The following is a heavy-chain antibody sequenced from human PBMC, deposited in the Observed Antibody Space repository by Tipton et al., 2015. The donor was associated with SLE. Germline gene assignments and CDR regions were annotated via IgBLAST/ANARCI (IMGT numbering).Heavy chain of an antibody. CDR1: TGAISIYY. Sequence: LRLSCTVSTGAISIYYWSWIRQPPGKGLEWIGYIYYTGSTHYNPSLESRVTLSVDTSKDQFSLNLASVTAADTAIYYCARHSGSPYYFDFWGQGTLVTVPS. CDR3: ARHSGSPYYFDF. V-gene: IGHV4-59*08. J-gene: IGHJ4*02. D-gene: IGHD1-26*01. CDR2: IYYTGST.